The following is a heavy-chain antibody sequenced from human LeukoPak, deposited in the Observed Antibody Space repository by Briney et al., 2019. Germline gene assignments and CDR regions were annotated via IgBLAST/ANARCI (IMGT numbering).Heavy chain of an antibody. V-gene: IGHV4-39*07. J-gene: IGHJ4*02. Sequence: PSETLSLTCTVAGGSVSSGTYYWSWIRQPPGKGLEWIGSIYYSGITYFNPSLKSRITVSLDTSKNQFSLKLSSVTAADTAVYYCARDKTFEVVNYFDYWGQGTLVTVSS. CDR2: IYYSGIT. D-gene: IGHD3-3*01. CDR3: ARDKTFEVVNYFDY. CDR1: GGSVSSGTYY.